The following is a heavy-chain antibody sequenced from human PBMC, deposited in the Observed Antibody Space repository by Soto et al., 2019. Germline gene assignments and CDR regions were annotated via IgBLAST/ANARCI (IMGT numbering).Heavy chain of an antibody. V-gene: IGHV4-30-4*01. D-gene: IGHD3-22*01. Sequence: SETLSLTCTVSGGSISSGDYYWSWIRQPPGKGLEWIGYIYYSGSTYYNPSLKSRVTISVDTSKNQFSLKLSSVTAADTAVYYCAREISYYYDSSGYTGIDYWGQGTLVTV. CDR3: AREISYYYDSSGYTGIDY. CDR1: GGSISSGDYY. CDR2: IYYSGST. J-gene: IGHJ4*02.